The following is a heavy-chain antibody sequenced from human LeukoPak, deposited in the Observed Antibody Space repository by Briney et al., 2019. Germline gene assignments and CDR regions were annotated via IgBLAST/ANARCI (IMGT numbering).Heavy chain of an antibody. J-gene: IGHJ5*02. CDR1: GFTFDEYA. V-gene: IGHV3-43*02. Sequence: GGSLRLSCAASGFTFDEYAMNWVRQAPGKGPEWVCVISGDDGGTYYADSVKGRFTISRDNSKNSLYLQMNSLRTEDTALYYCVRDRYCRTSSCYGWFDPWGQGTLVTVSS. D-gene: IGHD2-2*01. CDR3: VRDRYCRTSSCYGWFDP. CDR2: ISGDDGGT.